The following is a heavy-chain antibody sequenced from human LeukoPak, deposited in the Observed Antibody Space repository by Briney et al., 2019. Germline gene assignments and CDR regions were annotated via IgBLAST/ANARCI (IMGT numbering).Heavy chain of an antibody. J-gene: IGHJ1*01. CDR1: GFTFSSYA. Sequence: GGSLRLSCAASGFTFSSYAMNWVRQAPGKGLEWASSISSSSRYIYYADSVKGRFTISRDDAKNSLFLQMNSLRAEDTAVYYCARDLTTSSTAYFHHWGQGTLVTVSS. D-gene: IGHD3-22*01. V-gene: IGHV3-21*01. CDR3: ARDLTTSSTAYFHH. CDR2: ISSSSRYI.